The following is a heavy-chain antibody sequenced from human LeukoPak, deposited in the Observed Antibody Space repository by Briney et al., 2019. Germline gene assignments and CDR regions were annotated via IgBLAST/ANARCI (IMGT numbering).Heavy chain of an antibody. CDR1: GFTFSSYE. V-gene: IGHV3-48*03. CDR3: ARDLDLNWFDP. Sequence: GGSLRLSCAASGFTFSSYEMNWVRQAPGKGPEWVSYISSSGSTIYYADSVKGRFTISRDNAKNSLYLQMNSLRAEDTAVYYCARDLDLNWFDPWGQGTLVTVSS. D-gene: IGHD1-1*01. CDR2: ISSSGSTI. J-gene: IGHJ5*02.